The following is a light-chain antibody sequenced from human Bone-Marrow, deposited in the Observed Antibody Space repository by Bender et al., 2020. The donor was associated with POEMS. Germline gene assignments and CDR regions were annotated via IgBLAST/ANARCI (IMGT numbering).Light chain of an antibody. J-gene: IGLJ2*01. Sequence: QSVLTQPPSASGTPGQRVTISCSGSNSNIGTNAVNWYQQFPGTAPKLLIHGNIDRPSGVPARFSASKSGTSASLAISGLGPEDEADYYCQSYDSSLGGFVVFGGGTKLTVL. CDR2: GNI. CDR1: NSNIGTNA. CDR3: QSYDSSLGGFVV. V-gene: IGLV1-44*01.